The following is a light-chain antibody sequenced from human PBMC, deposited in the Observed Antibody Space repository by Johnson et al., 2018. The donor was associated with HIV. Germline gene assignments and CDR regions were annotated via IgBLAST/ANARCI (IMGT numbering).Light chain of an antibody. V-gene: IGLV1-51*01. CDR1: SSNIGNNY. CDR2: DNN. CDR3: GTWDSSLSASV. J-gene: IGLJ1*01. Sequence: QSVLTQPPSVSAAPGQKVTISCSVSSSNIGNNYVSWYQQLPRSAPKLLIYDNNKRPSGIPDRFSGSKSDTSATLGITGLQTGDEADYYCGTWDSSLSASVFGTGTKVTGL.